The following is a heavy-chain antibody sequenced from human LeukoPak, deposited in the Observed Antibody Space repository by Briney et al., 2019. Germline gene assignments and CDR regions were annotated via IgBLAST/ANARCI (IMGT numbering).Heavy chain of an antibody. CDR3: ARHRAVVIVQALDY. CDR1: GGSISSSSYS. J-gene: IGHJ4*02. CDR2: IYYSGST. V-gene: IGHV4-39*01. Sequence: SETLSLTCTVSGGSISSSSYSWGWIRQPPGKGLEWIGSIYYSGSTYYNPSLKSRVTISVDTSKNRFSLKLSSVTAADTAVYYCARHRAVVIVQALDYWGQGTLVTVSS. D-gene: IGHD2/OR15-2a*01.